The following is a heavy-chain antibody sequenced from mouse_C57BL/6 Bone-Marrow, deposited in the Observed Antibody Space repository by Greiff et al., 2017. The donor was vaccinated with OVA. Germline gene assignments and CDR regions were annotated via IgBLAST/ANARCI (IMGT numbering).Heavy chain of an antibody. Sequence: VQLQQPGAELVKPGASVKLSCKASGYTFTSYWMHWVKQRPGQGLEWIGMIDPKSGNTNYNEKFKGKATLTVDKSSSTAYMQLSSLTSEDSAVYYCLGYYWFDYWGQGTLVTVSA. V-gene: IGHV1-64*01. CDR3: LGYYWFDY. D-gene: IGHD2-12*01. J-gene: IGHJ3*01. CDR1: GYTFTSYW. CDR2: IDPKSGNT.